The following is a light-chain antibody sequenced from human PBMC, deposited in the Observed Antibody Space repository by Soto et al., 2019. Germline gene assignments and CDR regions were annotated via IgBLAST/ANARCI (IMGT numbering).Light chain of an antibody. CDR2: AAS. Sequence: DIQMTQSPSSLSASVGDRVTITCRASQGISNYLAWYQQKPGKVPKLLIYAASTLQSGVPSRFSGSRSGTDFTLTISSLQPEDVATYYCQKYNSAWITFGQGTRLEIK. CDR1: QGISNY. CDR3: QKYNSAWIT. V-gene: IGKV1-27*01. J-gene: IGKJ5*01.